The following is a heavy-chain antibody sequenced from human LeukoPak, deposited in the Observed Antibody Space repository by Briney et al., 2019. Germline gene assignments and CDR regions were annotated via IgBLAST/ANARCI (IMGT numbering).Heavy chain of an antibody. J-gene: IGHJ6*03. Sequence: PGGSLRLSCAASGFTFSDYYMSWIRQAPGKGLEWVSYISSSGSTIYYADSVKGRFTISRDNAKNSLYLQMISLRAEDTAVYHCARVSDESNYYYYYMDVWGKGTTVTVSS. CDR2: ISSSGSTI. V-gene: IGHV3-11*01. CDR3: ARVSDESNYYYYYMDV. CDR1: GFTFSDYY.